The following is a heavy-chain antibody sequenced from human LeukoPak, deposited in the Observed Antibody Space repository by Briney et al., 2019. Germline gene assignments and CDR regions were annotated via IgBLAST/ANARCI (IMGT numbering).Heavy chain of an antibody. D-gene: IGHD3-16*01. CDR3: ARQLGVGVWALDR. Sequence: SETLSLTCDVSGDSITTEHYWWGWLRQPPGKGLEWIAIIFYTGKIHDNPSLRNRISMSVDTSKDQFSLRLSAVTAADTAVYYCARQLGVGVWALDRWGQGTLVNVSS. CDR2: IFYTGKI. V-gene: IGHV4-39*01. CDR1: GDSITTEHYW. J-gene: IGHJ4*02.